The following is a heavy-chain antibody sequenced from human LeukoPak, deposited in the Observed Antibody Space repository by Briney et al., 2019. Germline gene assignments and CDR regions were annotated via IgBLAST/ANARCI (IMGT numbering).Heavy chain of an antibody. V-gene: IGHV4-59*01. Sequence: SETLSLTXTVSGGSISSYYWSWIRQPPGKGLEWIGYIYYSGSTYYNPSLKSRVTISVDTSKNQFSLKLSSVTAADTAVYYCARNTDYWGQGTLVTVSS. CDR3: ARNTDY. CDR1: GGSISSYY. CDR2: IYYSGST. J-gene: IGHJ4*02.